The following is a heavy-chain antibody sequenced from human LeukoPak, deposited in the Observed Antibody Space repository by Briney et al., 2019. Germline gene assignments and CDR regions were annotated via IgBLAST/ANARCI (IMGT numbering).Heavy chain of an antibody. CDR2: INPSGGST. D-gene: IGHD3-22*01. CDR3: ARDPSYYYDSSGYLS. V-gene: IGHV1-46*03. J-gene: IGHJ5*02. Sequence: GASVKVSCKASGYTFTSYYMHWVRQAPGQGLEWMGIINPSGGSTSYARKFQGRVTMTRDTSTSTVYMELSSLRSEDTAVYYCARDPSYYYDSSGYLSWGRGTLVTVSS. CDR1: GYTFTSYY.